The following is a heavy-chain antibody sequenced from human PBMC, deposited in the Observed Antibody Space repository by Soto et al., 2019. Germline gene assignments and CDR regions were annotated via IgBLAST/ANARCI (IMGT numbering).Heavy chain of an antibody. CDR2: ISAYNGNT. J-gene: IGHJ4*02. V-gene: IGHV1-18*01. CDR3: ARDLWTYSSGWPIYY. Sequence: QVPLVQSGAEVKKPAASVKVSCKASGYTFTSYGISWVRQAPGQGREWMGWISAYNGNTNYAKKLQGRVTMTTDTYTSTAYRERRSLRSDDTAVYYCARDLWTYSSGWPIYYWGQGTLVTVSS. D-gene: IGHD6-19*01. CDR1: GYTFTSYG.